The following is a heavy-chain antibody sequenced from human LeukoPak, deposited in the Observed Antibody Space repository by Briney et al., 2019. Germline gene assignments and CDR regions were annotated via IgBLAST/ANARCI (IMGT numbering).Heavy chain of an antibody. Sequence: PGGSLRLSCAASGFTFSSYAMHWVRQAPGKGLKWVALISYDGSKNNYADSVKGRFTISRDNSNNTLYLQMNSLRAEDTAVYYCARGGYNSDWSRIDYWGQGTLVTVSS. CDR1: GFTFSSYA. CDR2: ISYDGSKN. J-gene: IGHJ4*02. D-gene: IGHD6-19*01. V-gene: IGHV3-30*04. CDR3: ARGGYNSDWSRIDY.